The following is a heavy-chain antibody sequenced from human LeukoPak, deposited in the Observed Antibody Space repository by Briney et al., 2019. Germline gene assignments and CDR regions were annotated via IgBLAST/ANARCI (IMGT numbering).Heavy chain of an antibody. CDR2: ISSSSSYI. V-gene: IGHV3-21*01. Sequence: GGSLRLSCAASGFTFSSYSMNWVRQAPGKGLEWVSSISSSSSYIYYADSVKGRFTISRDNAKNSLYLQMNSLRAEDTAVYYCARVAKGSARWFDPWGQGTLVTVSS. CDR1: GFTFSSYS. CDR3: ARVAKGSARWFDP. J-gene: IGHJ5*02.